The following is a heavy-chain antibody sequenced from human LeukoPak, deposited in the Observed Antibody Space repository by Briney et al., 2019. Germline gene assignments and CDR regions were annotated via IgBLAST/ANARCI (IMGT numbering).Heavy chain of an antibody. CDR3: ARNIAARQSGWFDP. CDR1: GFTFSSYG. Sequence: GSLRLSCAASGFTFSSYGMQLVRQAPGKGLEWVAVIWYGGSNKYYADSVKGRFTISRDNPKNTLYLQMNSLRAEDTAVYYCARNIAARQSGWFDPWGQGTLVTVSS. J-gene: IGHJ5*02. D-gene: IGHD6-6*01. CDR2: IWYGGSNK. V-gene: IGHV3-33*01.